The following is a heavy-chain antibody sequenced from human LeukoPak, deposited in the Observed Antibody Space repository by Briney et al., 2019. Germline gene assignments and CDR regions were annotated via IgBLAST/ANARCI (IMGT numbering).Heavy chain of an antibody. Sequence: GGSLRLSCAASGFTFDDYGMSWVRQAPGKGLEWVSYISSSGTTISYAQSVKGRFTITRDNAQNSLTLHMNTLRADDTAVYYCAKDGGTHFDHWGQGTLVTVSS. D-gene: IGHD1-26*01. CDR1: GFTFDDYG. J-gene: IGHJ4*02. CDR3: AKDGGTHFDH. V-gene: IGHV3-48*01. CDR2: ISSSGTTI.